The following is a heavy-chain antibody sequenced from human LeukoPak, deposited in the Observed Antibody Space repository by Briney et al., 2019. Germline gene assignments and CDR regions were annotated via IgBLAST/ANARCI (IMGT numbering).Heavy chain of an antibody. J-gene: IGHJ6*03. CDR1: GYTFTSYA. Sequence: ASVKVSCKASGYTFTSYAMHWVRQAPGQRLEWMGWINAGNGNTNYAQKLQGRVTMTTDTSTSTAYMELRSLRSDDTAVYYCARVLEGTYYYYYMDVWGKGTTVTVSS. V-gene: IGHV1-3*01. D-gene: IGHD3-10*01. CDR2: INAGNGNT. CDR3: ARVLEGTYYYYYMDV.